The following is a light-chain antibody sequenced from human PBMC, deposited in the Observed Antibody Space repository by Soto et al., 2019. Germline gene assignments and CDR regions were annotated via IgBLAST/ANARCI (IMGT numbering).Light chain of an antibody. V-gene: IGLV2-14*01. Sequence: QSVLTQPASVSGFPGQSITISCTGSNSDIRSNKYVSWYQQHPGRAPQLVIYEVTNRPSDVSFRFSGSKSGNTASLTISGLQAEDEADYYCSSYAGSSNVFGTGTKLTVL. CDR1: NSDIRSNKY. J-gene: IGLJ1*01. CDR3: SSYAGSSNV. CDR2: EVT.